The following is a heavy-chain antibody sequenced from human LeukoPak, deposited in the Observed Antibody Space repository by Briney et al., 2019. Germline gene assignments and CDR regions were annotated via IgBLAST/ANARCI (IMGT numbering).Heavy chain of an antibody. Sequence: ASVKVSCKTSGYTFTGYYIHWVRQAPGQGLEWMGWINPNSGGTNYAQKFQGRVTMTRDTSISTAYMELSRLRSDDTAEYYRVPGSDTMREAPYYFDYWGQGTLVTVSS. V-gene: IGHV1-2*02. CDR2: INPNSGGT. CDR1: GYTFTGYY. CDR3: VPGSDTMREAPYYFDY. J-gene: IGHJ4*02. D-gene: IGHD3-22*01.